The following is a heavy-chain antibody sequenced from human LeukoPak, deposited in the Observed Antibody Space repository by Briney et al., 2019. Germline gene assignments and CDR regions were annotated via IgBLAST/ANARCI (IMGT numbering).Heavy chain of an antibody. D-gene: IGHD7-27*01. Sequence: GGSLRLSCEVSGFRFSTYWMTWVRQAPGKGLEWVAFIRYDGSNKYYADSVKGRFTISRDNSKNTLYLQMNSLRAEDTAVYYCTRKRGNPDYWGQGTLVTVSS. CDR1: GFRFSTYW. CDR3: TRKRGNPDY. V-gene: IGHV3-30*02. J-gene: IGHJ4*02. CDR2: IRYDGSNK.